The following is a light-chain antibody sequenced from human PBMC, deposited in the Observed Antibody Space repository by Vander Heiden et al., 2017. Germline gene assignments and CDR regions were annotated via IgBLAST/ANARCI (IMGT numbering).Light chain of an antibody. Sequence: SYVLPQPPSVSVAPGKTARITCGGNNIGSKRVHWYQQKPVQAPVLGIYYDSDRPSGIPERFSGSNSGNTATLTISRVEAGDEADYYWQVWDSRSDHLVFGGGTKLTGL. CDR1: NIGSKR. J-gene: IGLJ3*02. V-gene: IGLV3-21*04. CDR3: QVWDSRSDHLV. CDR2: YDS.